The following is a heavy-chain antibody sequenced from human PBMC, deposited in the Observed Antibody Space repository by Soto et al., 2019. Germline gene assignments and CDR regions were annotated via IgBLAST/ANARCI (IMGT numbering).Heavy chain of an antibody. V-gene: IGHV4-61*01. Sequence: QVQLQESGPGLVKASDTISLTCTVSGGSVSGGRCYWSWIRQPPGKGLEWIGCIYYSGSTNYLPSHKSPVTIAMDTSQKQFSMRLSSVSAADTALYYCAREESDIAYWGQGTLVVVAS. CDR3: AREESDIAY. CDR2: IYYSGST. J-gene: IGHJ4*02. CDR1: GGSVSGGRCY.